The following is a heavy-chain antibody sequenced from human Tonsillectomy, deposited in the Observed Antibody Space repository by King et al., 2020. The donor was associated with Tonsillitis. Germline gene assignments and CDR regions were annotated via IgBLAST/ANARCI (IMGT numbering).Heavy chain of an antibody. CDR2: INAGNGNT. Sequence: QLVQSGAEVKKPGASVKVSCKASGYTFTSYAMHWVRQAPGQRLEWMGWINAGNGNTKYSQKFQGRVTITRDTSASTAYMELSSLRSEDTAVYYCARSLLITFGGVIVIPYFDYWGQGTLVTVSS. V-gene: IGHV1-3*01. CDR3: ARSLLITFGGVIVIPYFDY. CDR1: GYTFTSYA. D-gene: IGHD3-16*02. J-gene: IGHJ4*02.